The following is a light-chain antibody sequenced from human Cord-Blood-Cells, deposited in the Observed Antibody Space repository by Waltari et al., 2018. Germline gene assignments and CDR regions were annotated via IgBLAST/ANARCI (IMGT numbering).Light chain of an antibody. V-gene: IGLV2-14*03. CDR3: SSYTSSSTWV. Sequence: QSALTQPASVSGSPGTSITISCTGSSSHGGGYNYASWYQQHPGKAPNLMIYDVSNRPSGVSNRFSGSKSGNTASLTISGLQAEDEADYYCSSYTSSSTWVFGGGTKLTVL. CDR1: SSHGGGYNY. CDR2: DVS. J-gene: IGLJ3*02.